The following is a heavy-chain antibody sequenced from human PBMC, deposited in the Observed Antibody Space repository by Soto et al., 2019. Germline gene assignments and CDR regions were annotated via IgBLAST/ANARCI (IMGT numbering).Heavy chain of an antibody. CDR1: GFTFSTYA. CDR2: ISGSGVTT. D-gene: IGHD5-12*01. CDR3: SKGPEWLRFGPTNWLDP. V-gene: IGHV3-23*01. J-gene: IGHJ5*02. Sequence: GGSLRLSCAASGFTFSTYAMSWVRQAPGKGLEWVSVISGSGVTTYYADSVRGRFTISRDNSKNTLYLQMNSLRAEDTAVYYCSKGPEWLRFGPTNWLDPWGQGTLVTVSS.